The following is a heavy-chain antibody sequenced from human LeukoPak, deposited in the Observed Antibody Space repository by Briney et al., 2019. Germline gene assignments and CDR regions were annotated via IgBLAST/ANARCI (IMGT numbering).Heavy chain of an antibody. Sequence: GASVKVSCKASGYTFTSYGVSWVRQAPGQGLEWMGWISAYNGNTNYAQKLQGRVTMTTDTSTSTAYMELRGLRSDDTAVYYCARGVYSSGLYYFDYWGQGTLVTVSS. V-gene: IGHV1-18*01. J-gene: IGHJ4*02. CDR3: ARGVYSSGLYYFDY. CDR1: GYTFTSYG. CDR2: ISAYNGNT. D-gene: IGHD6-19*01.